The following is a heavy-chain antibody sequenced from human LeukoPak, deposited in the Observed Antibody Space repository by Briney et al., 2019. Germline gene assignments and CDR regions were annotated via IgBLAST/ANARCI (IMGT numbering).Heavy chain of an antibody. Sequence: GVSLRLSCAASGFTFSNYAMNWVRQAPGKGLEWVSGISGGGISTYYADSVKGRYTISRDNSKNTLYLQMNSLRAEDTAIYYCAKDNRIAVTAAFDYWGQGTLVTVSS. D-gene: IGHD6-19*01. CDR2: ISGGGIST. J-gene: IGHJ4*02. V-gene: IGHV3-23*01. CDR3: AKDNRIAVTAAFDY. CDR1: GFTFSNYA.